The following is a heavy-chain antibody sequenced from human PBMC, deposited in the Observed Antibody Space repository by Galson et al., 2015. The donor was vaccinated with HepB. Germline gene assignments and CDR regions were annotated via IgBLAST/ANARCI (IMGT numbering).Heavy chain of an antibody. CDR2: ISGSSSST. V-gene: IGHV3-11*06. D-gene: IGHD3-22*01. CDR1: GFNFSDYY. CDR3: ARKNYDSIGQVTFDY. Sequence: SLRLSCAGSGFNFSDYYMSWIRQAPGKGLEWVSYISGSSSSTKYAGSVKGRFSVSRDNAKKSLDLQMNNLRVEDTVIYHCARKNYDSIGQVTFDYWGQGTLVTVSS. J-gene: IGHJ4*02.